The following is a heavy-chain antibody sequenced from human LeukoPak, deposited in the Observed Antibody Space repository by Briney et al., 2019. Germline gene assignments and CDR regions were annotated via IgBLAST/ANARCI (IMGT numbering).Heavy chain of an antibody. D-gene: IGHD5-18*01. CDR3: ARGNRLGYSYGLGY. Sequence: PSETLSLTCTVSNTSISTYYWSWIRQPPGKGLEWIGYIYYSGNTNYNSSLKSRVTISLDTSKNQFSLKLSSVTAADTAVYYCARGNRLGYSYGLGYWGQGTLVTVSS. CDR2: IYYSGNT. V-gene: IGHV4-59*01. CDR1: NTSISTYY. J-gene: IGHJ4*02.